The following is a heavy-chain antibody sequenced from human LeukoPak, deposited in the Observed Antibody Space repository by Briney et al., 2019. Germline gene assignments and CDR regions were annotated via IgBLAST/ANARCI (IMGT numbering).Heavy chain of an antibody. J-gene: IGHJ4*02. CDR1: GFTFSSYD. D-gene: IGHD5-18*01. Sequence: GGSLRLSCAASGFTFSSYDMSWVRQAPGKGLEWVSAISGSGGSTYYADSVKSRFTICRENSKNTLYLQMNSLRTEDMAVYYCAKDFTMNSYDDIDYWGQGTLVTVSS. CDR3: AKDFTMNSYDDIDY. CDR2: ISGSGGST. V-gene: IGHV3-23*01.